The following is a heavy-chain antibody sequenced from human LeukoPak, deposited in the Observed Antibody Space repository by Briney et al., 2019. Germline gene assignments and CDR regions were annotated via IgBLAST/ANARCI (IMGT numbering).Heavy chain of an antibody. V-gene: IGHV3-30*02. D-gene: IGHD1-26*01. CDR1: GFTFSTYG. J-gene: IGHJ3*02. CDR2: IRYDGSNK. CDR3: ARVGATIAFDI. Sequence: GGSLRLSCAAPGFTFSTYGMHWVHQAPGKGLEWVAFIRYDGSNKYYADSVKGRFTISRDISKNTLYLQMNSLRAEDTAVYYCARVGATIAFDIWGQGTMVTVSS.